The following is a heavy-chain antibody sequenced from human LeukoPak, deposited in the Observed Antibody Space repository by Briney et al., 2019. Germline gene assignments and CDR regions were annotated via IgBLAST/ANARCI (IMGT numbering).Heavy chain of an antibody. J-gene: IGHJ3*02. V-gene: IGHV4-31*03. Sequence: SETLSLTCTVSGGSISSGGYYWGWIRQHPGKGLEWIGYIYYSGSTYYNPSLKSRVTISVDTSKNQFSLKLSSVTAADTAVFYCARTYCSSTSCYNVFDIWGQGTMVTVSS. D-gene: IGHD2-2*02. CDR1: GGSISSGGYY. CDR3: ARTYCSSTSCYNVFDI. CDR2: IYYSGST.